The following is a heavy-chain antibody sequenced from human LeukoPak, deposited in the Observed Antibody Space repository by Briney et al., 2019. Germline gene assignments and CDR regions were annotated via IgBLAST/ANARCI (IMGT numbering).Heavy chain of an antibody. J-gene: IGHJ4*02. CDR3: ARADYDYVWGSYRQYYFDY. V-gene: IGHV3-7*01. D-gene: IGHD3-16*02. CDR2: IKQGGSEK. Sequence: PGGSLRLSCEASGFTFSGYSMNWVRQAPGKGLEWVANIKQGGSEKYYVDSVKGRFTISRDNAKNSLYLQMNSLRAEDTAVYYCARADYDYVWGSYRQYYFDYWGQGTLVTVSS. CDR1: GFTFSGYS.